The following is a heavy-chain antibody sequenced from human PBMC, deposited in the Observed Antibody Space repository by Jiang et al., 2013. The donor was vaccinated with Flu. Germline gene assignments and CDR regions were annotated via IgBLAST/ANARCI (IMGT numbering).Heavy chain of an antibody. CDR2: VDVVNDRS. V-gene: IGHV1-3*01. D-gene: IGHD2-2*01. CDR3: AKELPRFCGSRSCYAFDP. Sequence: SVTISCEASGFSFMYSVIHWVRQAPGQRLEWMGWVDVVNDRSKSSHKFQDRVAFTRDTSTSTAYMEISRLTSDDTAVYFCAKELPRFCGSRSCYAFDPWGQGTLVSVSS. CDR1: GFSFMYSV. J-gene: IGHJ5*02.